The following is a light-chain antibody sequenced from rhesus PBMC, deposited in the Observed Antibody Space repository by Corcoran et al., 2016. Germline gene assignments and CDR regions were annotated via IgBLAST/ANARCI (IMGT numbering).Light chain of an antibody. CDR2: AES. Sequence: DIQMTQSPSSLPASVGDRVTTTRQASNGISCWFAWYQQKPRKAPTLLISAESRLQSGAPSRFSGCGSGTDFTLSLRGLRPEDFSTYCCQHDYLTPLAFGGGSKVAIK. CDR1: NGISCW. CDR3: QHDYLTPLA. J-gene: IGKJ4*01. V-gene: IGKV1-18*01.